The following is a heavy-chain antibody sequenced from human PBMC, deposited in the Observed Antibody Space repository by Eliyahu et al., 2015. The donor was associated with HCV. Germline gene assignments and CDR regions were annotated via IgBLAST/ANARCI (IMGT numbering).Heavy chain of an antibody. J-gene: IGHJ4*02. CDR2: ISYDAIHK. D-gene: IGHD3-9*01. CDR3: AKARGYNDILTSFDN. Sequence: QVQLVESGGGVVQPGRSLRLXCAASGSTFXSYAMHWVRQAPGKGLEWVALISYDAIHKFYADSVKGRFTISRDNSKNTLYLQMNSLRAEDTALFYCAKARGYNDILTSFDNWGQGTLVTVSS. V-gene: IGHV3-30*18. CDR1: GSTFXSYA.